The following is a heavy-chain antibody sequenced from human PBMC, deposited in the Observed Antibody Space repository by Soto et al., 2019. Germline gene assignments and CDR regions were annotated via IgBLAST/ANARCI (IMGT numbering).Heavy chain of an antibody. Sequence: PSETLSLTCTVSGGSISSYYWSWIRQPPGKGLEWIGYIYYSGSTNYNPSLKSRVTISVDTSKNQFSLKLSSVTAADTAVYYCARVLGSGYYKYYYYGMDVWGQGTTVTVSS. CDR3: ARVLGSGYYKYYYYGMDV. V-gene: IGHV4-59*01. CDR1: GGSISSYY. D-gene: IGHD3-3*01. J-gene: IGHJ6*02. CDR2: IYYSGST.